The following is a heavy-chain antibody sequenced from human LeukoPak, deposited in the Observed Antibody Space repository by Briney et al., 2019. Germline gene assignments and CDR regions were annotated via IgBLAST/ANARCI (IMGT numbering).Heavy chain of an antibody. CDR2: FDPEDGET. CDR1: GYTFTSYY. D-gene: IGHD2-2*01. V-gene: IGHV1-24*01. Sequence: ASVKVSCKASGYTFTSYYMHWVRQAPGKGLEWMGGFDPEDGETIYAQKFQGRVTMTEDTSTDTAYMELSSLRSEDTAVYYCATVCTSCYFRWFDPWGQGTLVTVSS. CDR3: ATVCTSCYFRWFDP. J-gene: IGHJ5*02.